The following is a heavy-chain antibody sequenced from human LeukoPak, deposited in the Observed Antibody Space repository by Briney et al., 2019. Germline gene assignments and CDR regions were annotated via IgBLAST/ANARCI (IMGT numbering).Heavy chain of an antibody. J-gene: IGHJ4*02. V-gene: IGHV1-18*01. CDR3: ARDGDTPTLKFPLYYGSGSPLDY. CDR2: ISAYNGNT. Sequence: ASVKVSCKASGGTFSTYAINWVRQAPGQGLEWMGWISAYNGNTNYAQKLQGRVTMTTDTSTSTAYMEPRSLRSDDTAVYYCARDGDTPTLKFPLYYGSGSPLDYWGQGTLVTVSS. D-gene: IGHD3-10*01. CDR1: GGTFSTYA.